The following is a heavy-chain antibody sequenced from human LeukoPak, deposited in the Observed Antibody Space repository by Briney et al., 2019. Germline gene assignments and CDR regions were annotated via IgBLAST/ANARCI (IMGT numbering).Heavy chain of an antibody. Sequence: PGGSLRLSCAASGFTFSDYYMSWIRQAPGKGLEWVSSISSSSSYIYYADSVKGRFTISRDNSKDTLYLHMHRLRAEDTAFYYCAKSQAFYGDYEFDYWGQGTLVTVSS. CDR3: AKSQAFYGDYEFDY. J-gene: IGHJ4*02. CDR2: ISSSSSYI. CDR1: GFTFSDYY. V-gene: IGHV3-11*03. D-gene: IGHD4-17*01.